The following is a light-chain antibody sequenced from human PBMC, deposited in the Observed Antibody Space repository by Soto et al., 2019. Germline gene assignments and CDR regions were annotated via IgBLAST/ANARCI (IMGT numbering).Light chain of an antibody. J-gene: IGKJ1*01. Sequence: DIQMTHSPSTLSASVGDRVTITCWSSQSMTSWLAWYQHKPGKXPXXLIYDASTLESGVPTRFSGSGSGKDFTLTISSLHPDYFATYYCQQYNILSAFGQGTKG. CDR2: DAS. CDR1: QSMTSW. CDR3: QQYNILSA. V-gene: IGKV1-5*01.